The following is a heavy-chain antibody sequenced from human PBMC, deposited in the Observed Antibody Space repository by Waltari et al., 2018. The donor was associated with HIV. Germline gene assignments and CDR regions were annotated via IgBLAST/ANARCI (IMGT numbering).Heavy chain of an antibody. J-gene: IGHJ6*02. Sequence: QVQLVESGGGVVQPGRSLRLSCAASGFTFSSYAMHWVRQAPGQGLEWVAVISYDGSNKYYADSVKGRFTISRDNSKNTLYLQMNSLRAEDTAVYYCARDLYGSGSYYYYYYYGMDVWGQGTTVTVSS. CDR3: ARDLYGSGSYYYYYYYGMDV. V-gene: IGHV3-30*01. CDR1: GFTFSSYA. CDR2: ISYDGSNK. D-gene: IGHD3-10*01.